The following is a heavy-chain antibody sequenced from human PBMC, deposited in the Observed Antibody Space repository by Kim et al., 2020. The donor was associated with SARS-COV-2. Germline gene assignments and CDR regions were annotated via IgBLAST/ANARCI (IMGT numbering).Heavy chain of an antibody. D-gene: IGHD3-10*01. V-gene: IGHV3-49*02. CDR3: TRVGPGYYGSGSVYFQH. Sequence: GKGRFTTSRDDSKSIAYLQMNSLKTEDTAVYYCTRVGPGYYGSGSVYFQHWGQGTLVTVSS. J-gene: IGHJ1*01.